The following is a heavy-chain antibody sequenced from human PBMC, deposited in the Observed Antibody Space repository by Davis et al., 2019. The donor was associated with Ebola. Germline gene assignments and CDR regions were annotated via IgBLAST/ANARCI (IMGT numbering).Heavy chain of an antibody. D-gene: IGHD5-24*01. J-gene: IGHJ1*01. CDR3: AKTVGWLQQTGEEYFQN. CDR2: ISGSATTV. CDR1: GFTFNQYA. V-gene: IGHV3-11*01. Sequence: GESLKISCAASGFTFNQYAMTWVRQAPGKGLEWVSFISGSATTVSYADSVRGRFTISRDNAKNSLYLQMHSLRADDTAVYYCAKTVGWLQQTGEEYFQNWGQGTLVTVSS.